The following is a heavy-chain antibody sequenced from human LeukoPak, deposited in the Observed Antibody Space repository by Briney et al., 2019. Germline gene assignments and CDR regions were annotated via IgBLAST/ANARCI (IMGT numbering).Heavy chain of an antibody. CDR1: GGSFSGYY. V-gene: IGHV4-34*01. CDR2: INHSGST. D-gene: IGHD5-12*01. J-gene: IGHJ3*02. Sequence: PSETLSLTCAVYGGSFSGYYWSWIRQPPGKGLEWIGEINHSGSTNYNPSLESRVTISVDKSKNQFSLKVSSVTAADTAVYYCAVATTAYAFDIWGQGTMVTVSS. CDR3: AVATTAYAFDI.